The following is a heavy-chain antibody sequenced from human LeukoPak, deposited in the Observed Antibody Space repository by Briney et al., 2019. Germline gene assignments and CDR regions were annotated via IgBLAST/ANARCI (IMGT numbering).Heavy chain of an antibody. V-gene: IGHV3-23*01. CDR1: GFSFSDYA. J-gene: IGHJ4*02. Sequence: PGGSLRLSCAASGFSFSDYAMTWVRQAPGKGLEWVSAISDSGGSTDYADSVKGRFTISRDNSKNTLYLQMNSLRTEDTAVYYCARPSPPGDGYNPCDYWGPGALVIVSS. CDR2: ISDSGGST. D-gene: IGHD5-24*01. CDR3: ARPSPPGDGYNPCDY.